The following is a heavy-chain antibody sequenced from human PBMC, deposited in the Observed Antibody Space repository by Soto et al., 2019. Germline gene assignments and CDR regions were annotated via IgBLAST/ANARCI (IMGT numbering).Heavy chain of an antibody. D-gene: IGHD3-3*01. CDR3: ARISAP. CDR2: IYHSGST. V-gene: IGHV4-30-2*01. Sequence: SETQCLTCAVAWGSISSSGSWSWIRQPTGKGLEWIGYIYHSGSTYYNPSLKSRVTISVDRSENQFSLKLSSVTAADTAVYYCARISAPWGQGTLVTVSS. CDR1: WGSISSSGS. J-gene: IGHJ5*02.